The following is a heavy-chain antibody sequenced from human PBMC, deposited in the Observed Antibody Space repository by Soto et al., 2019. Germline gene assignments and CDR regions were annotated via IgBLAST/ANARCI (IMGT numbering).Heavy chain of an antibody. CDR1: GFSFSGYN. CDR2: ISGDSNYI. D-gene: IGHD3-22*01. J-gene: IGHJ3*01. V-gene: IGHV3-21*01. CDR3: ARVVYFDRSAYGL. Sequence: SLILSCAASGFSFSGYNMNWVRQAPGKGLEWVSSISGDSNYIYYADSVQGRFTISRDNAKNSVYLQMNSLRAEDTAVYYCARVVYFDRSAYGLWGQGTMVTVSS.